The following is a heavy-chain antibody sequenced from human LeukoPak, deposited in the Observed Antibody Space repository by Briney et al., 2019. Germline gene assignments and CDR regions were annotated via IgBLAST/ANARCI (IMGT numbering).Heavy chain of an antibody. CDR1: GGSFSGYY. J-gene: IGHJ3*01. CDR2: INHSGST. CDR3: ATLGSSTSYLSV. V-gene: IGHV4-34*01. D-gene: IGHD2-2*01. Sequence: SETLSLTCAVYGGSFSGYYWSWIRQPPGKGREWIGEINHSGSTNYNPSLKSRVTISVDTSKNQFSLKLSSVTAADTAVYYCATLGSSTSYLSVWGQGTMVTVSS.